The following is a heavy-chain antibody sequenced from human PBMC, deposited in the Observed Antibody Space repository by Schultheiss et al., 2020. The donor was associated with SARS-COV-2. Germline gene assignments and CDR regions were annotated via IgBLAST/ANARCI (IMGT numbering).Heavy chain of an antibody. CDR2: IYADDSDT. CDR1: GYSFTSYW. V-gene: IGHV5-51*01. J-gene: IGHJ3*02. Sequence: GGSLRLSCKGSGYSFTSYWIGWVRQMPGKGLEWMGIIYADDSDTRYSPSFQGQVIISADKSISTAYLQWTSLKASDTAMYYCARAKDRGRFDAFDIWGQGTMVTVSS. D-gene: IGHD3-22*01. CDR3: ARAKDRGRFDAFDI.